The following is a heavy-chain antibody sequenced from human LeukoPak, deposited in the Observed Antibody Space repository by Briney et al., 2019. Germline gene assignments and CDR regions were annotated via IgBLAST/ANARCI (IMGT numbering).Heavy chain of an antibody. V-gene: IGHV3-23*01. D-gene: IGHD1-1*01. CDR2: ISSAGGNT. CDR3: AKASPGGTRYGMDV. J-gene: IGHJ6*02. CDR1: GFTFSNAW. Sequence: GGSLRLSCAASGFTFSNAWMSWVRQAPGKGLEWVSGISSAGGNTYYADSVKGRFTISRDNSKSTLYLQLNSLRAEDTAIYYCAKASPGGTRYGMDVWGQGTTVTVSS.